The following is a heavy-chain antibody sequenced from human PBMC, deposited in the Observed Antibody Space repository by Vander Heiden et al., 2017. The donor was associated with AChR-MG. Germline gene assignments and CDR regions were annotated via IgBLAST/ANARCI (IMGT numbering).Heavy chain of an antibody. V-gene: IGHV4-59*01. CDR3: ARDCGASGRWFDP. Sequence: QVQLQESGPGLVKPSATLSLTCTVSGGSISSYYWNWIRQPPGKGLEWIGYIYYSGSTNYNPALKSRVIISVDTSKNQFSLKVRSVTAADTAVYYFARDCGASGRWFDPWGQGTLVTVSS. D-gene: IGHD3-10*01. CDR1: GGSISSYY. J-gene: IGHJ5*02. CDR2: IYYSGST.